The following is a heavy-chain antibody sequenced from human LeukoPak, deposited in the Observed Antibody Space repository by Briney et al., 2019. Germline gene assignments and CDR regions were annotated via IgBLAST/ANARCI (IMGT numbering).Heavy chain of an antibody. V-gene: IGHV3-23*01. CDR2: ISNSGGRT. D-gene: IGHD4-17*01. CDR3: AKDNDYGDYVDGMDV. J-gene: IGHJ6*02. Sequence: GGSLRLSCAASGFTFSSYAMSWVRQAPGKGLEWVSSISNSGGRTFYTDSVKGRFTISRDNSKITLYLQMNSLRAEDTAVYYCAKDNDYGDYVDGMDVWGQGTTVTVSS. CDR1: GFTFSSYA.